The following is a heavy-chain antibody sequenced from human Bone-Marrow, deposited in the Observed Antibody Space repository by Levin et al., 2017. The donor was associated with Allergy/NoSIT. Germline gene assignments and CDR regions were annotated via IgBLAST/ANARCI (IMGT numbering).Heavy chain of an antibody. D-gene: IGHD3-22*01. CDR1: GFTFSTYA. V-gene: IGHV3-23*01. CDR2: ISGTGGTT. Sequence: PGGSLRLSCAASGFTFSTYAMTWVRQAPGKGLEWVSGISGTGGTTDYADSVKGRFTISRDNSKNTLDLQMNSLRPEDTAVYYCAKANADSNDYYFPALYYSYYSGMDVWGQGTTVTVSS. CDR3: AKANADSNDYYFPALYYSYYSGMDV. J-gene: IGHJ6*02.